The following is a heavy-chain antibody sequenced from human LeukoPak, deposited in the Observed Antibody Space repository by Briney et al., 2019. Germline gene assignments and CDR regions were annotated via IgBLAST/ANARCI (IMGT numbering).Heavy chain of an antibody. Sequence: ASVKVSCKASGYTFTGYYMHWVRQAPGQGLEWMGIINPIGGTTDYAQKFQGRVTMTRDTSTSAVYMELSSLRSEDTAVYYCARQQGLQNLNFDYWGQGTLVTVSS. V-gene: IGHV1-46*01. J-gene: IGHJ4*02. CDR1: GYTFTGYY. CDR2: INPIGGTT. D-gene: IGHD4-11*01. CDR3: ARQQGLQNLNFDY.